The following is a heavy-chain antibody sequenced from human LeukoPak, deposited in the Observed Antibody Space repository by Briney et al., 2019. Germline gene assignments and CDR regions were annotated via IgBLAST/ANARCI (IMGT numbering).Heavy chain of an antibody. V-gene: IGHV4-4*07. CDR1: GGSISSYY. CDR2: IYTSGST. Sequence: SETLSLTCTVSGGSISSYYWSWIRQPAGKGLEWIGRIYTSGSTNYNPSLKSRVTMSVNTSKNQFSLKLSSVTAADTAVYYCARGRGYYYDSSGYYYTDYFDYWGQGTLVTVSS. J-gene: IGHJ4*02. D-gene: IGHD3-22*01. CDR3: ARGRGYYYDSSGYYYTDYFDY.